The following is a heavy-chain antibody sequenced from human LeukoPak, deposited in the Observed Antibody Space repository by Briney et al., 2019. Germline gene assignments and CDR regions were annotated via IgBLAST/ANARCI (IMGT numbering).Heavy chain of an antibody. CDR3: ARRGDQGFMDV. V-gene: IGHV3-NL1*01. J-gene: IGHJ6*03. CDR1: GFTFSIYG. CDR2: VSFDGEHT. D-gene: IGHD7-27*01. Sequence: GRSLRLSCAASGFTFSIYGMHWVRQAPGKGLEWVSSVSFDGEHTYYTGSVMGRFSISRDNAKNTVSLQMSSLSAEDTAIYYCARRGDQGFMDVWGKGATVIVSS.